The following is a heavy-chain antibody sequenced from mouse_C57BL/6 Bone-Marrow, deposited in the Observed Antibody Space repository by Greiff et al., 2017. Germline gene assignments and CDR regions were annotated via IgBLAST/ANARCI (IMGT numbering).Heavy chain of an antibody. CDR1: GYTFTSYW. CDR3: AREDFYYGSHYAMDY. V-gene: IGHV1-64*01. Sequence: QVQLQQPGAELVKPGASVKLSCKASGYTFTSYWMHWVKQRPGQGLEWIGMIHPNSGSTNYNEKFKSKATLTVDKSSSTAYMQLSSLTSEDSAVYYCAREDFYYGSHYAMDYWGQGTSVTVSS. CDR2: IHPNSGST. J-gene: IGHJ4*01. D-gene: IGHD1-1*01.